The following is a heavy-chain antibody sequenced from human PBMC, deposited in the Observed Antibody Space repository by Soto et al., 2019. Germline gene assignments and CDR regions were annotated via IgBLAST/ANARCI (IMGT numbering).Heavy chain of an antibody. J-gene: IGHJ6*02. V-gene: IGHV1-46*01. D-gene: IGHD2-15*01. CDR2: INPSGGST. Sequence: ASVKVSCRASGYTFTSYYRHWVRQAPGQGLEWMGIINPSGGSTSYAQKFQGRVTMTRDTSTSTVYMELSSLRSEDTAVYYCARDRIVVVVPYYYGMDVWGQWTTVTFSS. CDR3: ARDRIVVVVPYYYGMDV. CDR1: GYTFTSYY.